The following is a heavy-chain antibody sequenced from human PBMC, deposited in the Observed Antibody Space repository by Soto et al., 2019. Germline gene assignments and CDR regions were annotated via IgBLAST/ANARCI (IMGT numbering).Heavy chain of an antibody. CDR2: IYYSGTT. J-gene: IGHJ6*02. V-gene: IGHV4-31*03. Sequence: QVQLQESGPGLVKPSQTLSLTCTVSGGSISSGGYYWYWIRQHPGKGLEWIGYIYYSGTTYYNPSLHRRVTIPVDTSKTQFSLKLSSVTAADTAVYYCAASCVACGGFNYYGMDVWGQGTTVTVSS. D-gene: IGHD2-21*01. CDR3: AASCVACGGFNYYGMDV. CDR1: GGSISSGGYY.